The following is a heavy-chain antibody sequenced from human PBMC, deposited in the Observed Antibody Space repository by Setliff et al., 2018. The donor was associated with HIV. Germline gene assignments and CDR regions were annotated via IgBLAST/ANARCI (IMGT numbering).Heavy chain of an antibody. D-gene: IGHD3-22*01. CDR3: ARRYYYDSSGYYYPYDAFDI. J-gene: IGHJ3*02. CDR2: IYPGDSDT. V-gene: IGHV5-51*01. Sequence: PGASLKISCKGSGYSFTTYWIGWVRQMPGKGLEWMGIIYPGDSDTRYSPSFQGQVTISADKSISTAYLQWSNLKASDTAMYYCARRYYYDSSGYYYPYDAFDIWGQGTMVTVSS. CDR1: GYSFTTYW.